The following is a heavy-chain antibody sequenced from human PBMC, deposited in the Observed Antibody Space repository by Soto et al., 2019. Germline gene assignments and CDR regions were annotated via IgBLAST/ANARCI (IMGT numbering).Heavy chain of an antibody. CDR1: GGSISSSSYY. CDR3: ARHLWDYDTLNYYYYGMDV. J-gene: IGHJ6*02. CDR2: IYYSGST. Sequence: PSETLSLTCTVSGGSISSSSYYWGWIRQPPGKGLEWIGSIYYSGSTYYNPSLKSRVTISVDTSKNQFSLKLSSVTAADTAVYYCARHLWDYDTLNYYYYGMDVWGQGTTVTVSS. D-gene: IGHD3-22*01. V-gene: IGHV4-39*01.